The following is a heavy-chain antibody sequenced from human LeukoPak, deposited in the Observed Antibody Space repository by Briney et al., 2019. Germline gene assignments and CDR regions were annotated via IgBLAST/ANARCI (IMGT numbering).Heavy chain of an antibody. J-gene: IGHJ4*02. V-gene: IGHV3-23*01. CDR2: ISGSGGST. D-gene: IGHD5-12*01. Sequence: GGSLRLSCAASGFTFSSYAMSWVRQAPGKGLEWVSAISGSGGSTYYADSVKGRFTISRDNSKNTLYLQMNSLRAEDTAVYYCASTGGRGYSGYEPFDYWGQGTPVTVSS. CDR1: GFTFSSYA. CDR3: ASTGGRGYSGYEPFDY.